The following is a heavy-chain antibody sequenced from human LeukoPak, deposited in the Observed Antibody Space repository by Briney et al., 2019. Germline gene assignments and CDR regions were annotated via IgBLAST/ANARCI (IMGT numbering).Heavy chain of an antibody. CDR1: GFTVSSKY. V-gene: IGHV3-53*01. D-gene: IGHD1-26*01. CDR2: IYAGGAT. CDR3: ARDGYSEGYYYYDS. Sequence: SGGSLRLSCAASGFTVSSKYMTWVRQAPGKGLEWVSVIYAGGATYYADSVKGRFAISRDNSKNTVYLQMNSLRAEDTAVYYCARDGYSEGYYYYDSWGQGTLVTVSS. J-gene: IGHJ4*02.